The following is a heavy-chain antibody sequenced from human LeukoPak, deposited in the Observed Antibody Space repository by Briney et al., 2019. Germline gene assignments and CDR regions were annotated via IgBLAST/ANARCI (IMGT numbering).Heavy chain of an antibody. V-gene: IGHV1-24*01. J-gene: IGHJ6*03. CDR1: GYTLTELS. Sequence: ASVKVSCKVSGYTLTELSMHWVRQAPGKGLEWMGGFDPEDGETIYAQKFQGRLTITADGSTTTAYMELSSLRSDDTAIYYCGLSGNYYYYYMDVWGKGTTVTISS. CDR2: FDPEDGET. CDR3: GLSGNYYYYYMDV. D-gene: IGHD6-25*01.